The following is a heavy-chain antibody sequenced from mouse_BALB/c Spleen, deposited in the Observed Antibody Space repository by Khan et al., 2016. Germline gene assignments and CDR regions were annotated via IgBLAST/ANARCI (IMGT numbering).Heavy chain of an antibody. Sequence: VRLQQSGAELVKPGASVKLSCTASVFNIKDTYMHWMKQRPEQGLEWIGRIDPANGNTKYDPNLQGKATITADTSSNTAYLQLSSLTSEDTAVYYCAPYDYDVAYWGQGTLVTVSA. CDR3: APYDYDVAY. D-gene: IGHD2-4*01. V-gene: IGHV14-3*02. J-gene: IGHJ3*01. CDR2: IDPANGNT. CDR1: VFNIKDTY.